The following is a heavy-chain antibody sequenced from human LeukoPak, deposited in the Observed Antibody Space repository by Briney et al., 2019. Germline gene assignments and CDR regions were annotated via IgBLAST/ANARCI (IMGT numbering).Heavy chain of an antibody. CDR2: IWYDGSNK. Sequence: PGRPLRLSCAASGFDFRTYGMHWVRQAPGKGLEWVAVIWYDGSNKDYADSVKGRFTISRDNSKNTLYLQMNSLRVEDTAVYYCAKVRLGSGYYGMDVWGQGTTVTVSS. J-gene: IGHJ6*02. D-gene: IGHD3-10*01. CDR1: GFDFRTYG. V-gene: IGHV3-30*18. CDR3: AKVRLGSGYYGMDV.